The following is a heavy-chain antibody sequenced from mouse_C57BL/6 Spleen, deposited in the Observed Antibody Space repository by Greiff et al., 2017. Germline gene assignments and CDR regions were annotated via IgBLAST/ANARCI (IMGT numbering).Heavy chain of an antibody. CDR3: ARSYYASSYYFDY. D-gene: IGHD1-1*01. CDR1: GYTFTNYW. CDR2: IYPGGGYT. V-gene: IGHV1-63*01. Sequence: QVQLQQSGAELVRPGTSVKMSCKASGYTFTNYWLGWAKPRPGHGLEWIGDIYPGGGYTNYNEKFKGKATLTADKSSSTAYMQFSSLTSEDSAIYYCARSYYASSYYFDYWGQGTTLTGSS. J-gene: IGHJ2*01.